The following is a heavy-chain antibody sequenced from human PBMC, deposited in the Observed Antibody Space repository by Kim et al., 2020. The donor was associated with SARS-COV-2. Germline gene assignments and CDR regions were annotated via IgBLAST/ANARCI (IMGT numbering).Heavy chain of an antibody. CDR1: GFTFSSYG. Sequence: GGSLRLSCAASGFTFSSYGMHWVRQAPGKGLEWVAVISYDGSNKYYADSVKGRFTISRDNSKNTLYLQMNSLRAEDTAVYYCAKDRGSSGWWDLEWFDPWGQGTLVTVSS. V-gene: IGHV3-30*18. CDR2: ISYDGSNK. D-gene: IGHD6-19*01. CDR3: AKDRGSSGWWDLEWFDP. J-gene: IGHJ5*02.